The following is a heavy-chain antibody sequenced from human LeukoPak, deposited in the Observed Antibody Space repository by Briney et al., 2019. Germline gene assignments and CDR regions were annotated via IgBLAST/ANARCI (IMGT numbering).Heavy chain of an antibody. CDR2: ITSDSRTI. J-gene: IGHJ4*02. CDR1: GFSFSTYN. V-gene: IGHV3-48*04. Sequence: PGGSLRLSCAASGFSFSTYNMNWVRQAPGKGLEWISYITSDSRTIFYADSVKGRFTISRDNAKNSLYLQMNSLGGEDTAVYYCVRRQVGAYPFDRWGQGTLATVSS. CDR3: VRRQVGAYPFDR. D-gene: IGHD1-26*01.